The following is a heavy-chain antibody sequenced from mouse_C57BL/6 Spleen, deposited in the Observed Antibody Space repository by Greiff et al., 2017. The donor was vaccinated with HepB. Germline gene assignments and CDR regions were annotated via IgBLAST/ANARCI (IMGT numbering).Heavy chain of an antibody. D-gene: IGHD1-1*01. CDR1: GFTFSDYG. V-gene: IGHV5-17*01. Sequence: DVKLVESGGGLVKPGGSLKLSCAASGFTFSDYGMHWVRQAPEKGLEWVAYISSGSSTIYYADTVKGRFTISRDNAKNTLFLQMTSLRSEDTAMYYCARDYGLHFDYWGQGTTLTVSS. CDR3: ARDYGLHFDY. CDR2: ISSGSSTI. J-gene: IGHJ2*01.